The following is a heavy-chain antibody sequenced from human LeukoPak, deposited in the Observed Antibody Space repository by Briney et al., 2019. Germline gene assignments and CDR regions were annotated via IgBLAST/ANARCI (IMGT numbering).Heavy chain of an antibody. D-gene: IGHD1-20*01. J-gene: IGHJ4*02. CDR3: ARIWYFGDNNWRYFDY. V-gene: IGHV3-7*01. CDR2: IDPDGSET. CDR1: GFTFSNYW. Sequence: SGGSLRLSCAASGFTFSNYWMXXXXXAPGKXXEXXANIDPDGSETQYVGSVKGRFTTSRDNAKNSLYLQMNSLRAEDTAIYYCARIWYFGDNNWRYFDYWGQGTLVTASS.